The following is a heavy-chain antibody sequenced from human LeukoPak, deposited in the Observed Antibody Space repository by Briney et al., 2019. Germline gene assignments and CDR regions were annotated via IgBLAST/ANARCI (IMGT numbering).Heavy chain of an antibody. V-gene: IGHV3-74*01. CDR1: GFSIRGYW. J-gene: IGHJ4*02. CDR3: VRDGDAYDFDH. Sequence: GGSLRLSCAASGFSIRGYWMQWVRQAPGKGLMWVSRIKSDGSWTNYADSVRGRFTISRDNAKNTLYLQMIGLRAGDTAIYYCVRDGDAYDFDHWGQGILVTVSS. D-gene: IGHD5-12*01. CDR2: IKSDGSWT.